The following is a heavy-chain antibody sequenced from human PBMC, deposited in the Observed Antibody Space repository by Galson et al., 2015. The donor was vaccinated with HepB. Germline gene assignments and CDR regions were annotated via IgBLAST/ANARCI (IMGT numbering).Heavy chain of an antibody. CDR2: INAGNGNT. CDR3: ARQARGNDYGDYFSPFDY. J-gene: IGHJ4*02. Sequence: SVKVSCKASGYTFTNYPMHWVRQAPGQRLESMGWINAGNGNTKYSQKFQGRVTITRDTSASTAYMDLNSLRSEDTAIYYCARQARGNDYGDYFSPFDYRGQGTLVTVSS. V-gene: IGHV1-3*01. D-gene: IGHD4-17*01. CDR1: GYTFTNYP.